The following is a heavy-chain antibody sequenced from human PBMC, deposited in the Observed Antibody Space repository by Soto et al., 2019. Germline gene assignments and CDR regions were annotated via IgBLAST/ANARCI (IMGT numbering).Heavy chain of an antibody. CDR3: ARRPDSNFDY. Sequence: GGSVRLSCAASGFTFSSYSMNWVRQAPGKGLEWVSSISSSSSYIYYADSVKGRFAISRDNAKNSLYLQMNSLRAEDTAVYYCARRPDSNFDYWGQGTLVTVSS. CDR2: ISSSSSYI. V-gene: IGHV3-21*01. CDR1: GFTFSSYS. J-gene: IGHJ4*02.